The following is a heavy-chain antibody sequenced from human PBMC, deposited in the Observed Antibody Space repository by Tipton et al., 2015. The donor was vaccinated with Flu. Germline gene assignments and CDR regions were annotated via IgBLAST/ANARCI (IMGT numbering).Heavy chain of an antibody. CDR2: TSYSGKF. CDR3: ARRGGDYGDNGIFDY. J-gene: IGHJ4*02. Sequence: GLVKPSETLSLTCTVSGGSITSYYWSWIRQPPGKRLEWTGFTSYSGKFNYNPSLRSRATISLDTSKNQFSLRLTSVTAADTAVYFCARRGGDYGDNGIFDYWGQGTLVTASS. CDR1: GGSITSYY. D-gene: IGHD4-17*01. V-gene: IGHV4-59*08.